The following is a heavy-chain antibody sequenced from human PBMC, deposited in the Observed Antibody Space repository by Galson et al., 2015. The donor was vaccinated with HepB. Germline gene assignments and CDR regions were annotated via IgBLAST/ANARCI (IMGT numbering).Heavy chain of an antibody. CDR3: AREADYGGNSGPA. J-gene: IGHJ5*02. Sequence: SLRLSCAASGFTFSSYNLHWVRQAPGKGLEWVAVISYDGMDKDYADSVKGRFTISRDNSKNTLYLQMNSLTGEDTAVYYCAREADYGGNSGPAWGQGTLVTVSS. D-gene: IGHD4-23*01. CDR2: ISYDGMDK. CDR1: GFTFSSYN. V-gene: IGHV3-30*04.